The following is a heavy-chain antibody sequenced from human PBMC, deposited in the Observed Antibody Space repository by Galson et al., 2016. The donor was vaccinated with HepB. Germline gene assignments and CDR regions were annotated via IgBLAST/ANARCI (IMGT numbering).Heavy chain of an antibody. CDR3: ARDRLGGYDYH. D-gene: IGHD5-12*01. V-gene: IGHV1-2*02. Sequence: SVKVSCKASGYTFTGYYMHWVRQAPGQGLEWMGWINPNSGGTNYAQKFQGRVTMTRDTSISTAYMELSSLRSNDTSVYYCARDRLGGYDYHWGQGTLVTVSS. J-gene: IGHJ5*02. CDR1: GYTFTGYY. CDR2: INPNSGGT.